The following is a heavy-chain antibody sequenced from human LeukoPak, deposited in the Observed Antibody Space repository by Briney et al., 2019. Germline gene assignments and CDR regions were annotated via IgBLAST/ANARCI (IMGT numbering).Heavy chain of an antibody. Sequence: SETLSLTCAVYGGSFSGYYWSWIRQPPGKGLEWIGVINHSGSTNYNPSLKSRVTISVDTSKNQFSLKLSSVTAADTAVYYCARGPGLLGYCSGGSCYGYWGQGTLVTVSP. D-gene: IGHD2-15*01. CDR1: GGSFSGYY. V-gene: IGHV4-34*01. CDR2: INHSGST. J-gene: IGHJ4*02. CDR3: ARGPGLLGYCSGGSCYGY.